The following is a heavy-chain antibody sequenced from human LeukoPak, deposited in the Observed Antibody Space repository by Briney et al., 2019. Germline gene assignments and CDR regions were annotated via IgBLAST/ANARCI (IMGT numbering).Heavy chain of an antibody. CDR1: GGTFSSYA. Sequence: SVTVSCKASGGTFSSYAISWVRQAPGQGLEWMGGIIPIFGTANYAQKFQGRVTITADESTSTAYMELSSLRSEDTAVYYCARETLLRHYFDYWGQGTLVTVSS. D-gene: IGHD1-26*01. CDR3: ARETLLRHYFDY. V-gene: IGHV1-69*13. CDR2: IIPIFGTA. J-gene: IGHJ4*02.